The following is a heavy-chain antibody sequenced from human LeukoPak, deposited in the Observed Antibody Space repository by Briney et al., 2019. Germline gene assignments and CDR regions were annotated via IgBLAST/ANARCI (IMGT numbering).Heavy chain of an antibody. J-gene: IGHJ4*02. CDR3: GSGQWLVGVFY. Sequence: ASVKVSCKASGHTFTGYYMHWVRQAPGQGHEWLGWINPNSGVTNYAQKFQGRITMTRDTSITTVYMELSSLTSDDTAVYYCGSGQWLVGVFYWGQGTLVTVSS. D-gene: IGHD6-19*01. V-gene: IGHV1-2*02. CDR2: INPNSGVT. CDR1: GHTFTGYY.